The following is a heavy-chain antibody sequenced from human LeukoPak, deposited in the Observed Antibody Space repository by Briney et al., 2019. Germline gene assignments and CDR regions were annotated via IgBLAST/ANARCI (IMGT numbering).Heavy chain of an antibody. CDR3: AKGGGYDSSGYQVHY. CDR2: ISGSGGST. D-gene: IGHD3-22*01. J-gene: IGHJ4*02. Sequence: GRSLGLSCAASGFTFSSYGMSWVRQAPGKGLEWVSAISGSGGSTYYADSVKGRFTISRDNSKNTLYLQMNSRRAEETAVYYWAKGGGYDSSGYQVHYWGQGTLVTVSS. CDR1: GFTFSSYG. V-gene: IGHV3-23*01.